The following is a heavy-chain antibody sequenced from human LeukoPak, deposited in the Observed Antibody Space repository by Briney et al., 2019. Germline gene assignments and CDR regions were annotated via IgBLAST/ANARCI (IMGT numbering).Heavy chain of an antibody. CDR3: ARDLSSYYDSSGYYDY. J-gene: IGHJ4*02. CDR1: GYTFTGYY. CDR2: INPNSGGT. D-gene: IGHD3-22*01. V-gene: IGHV1-2*02. Sequence: GASVKVSCKASGYTFTGYYMHWVRQAPGHGLEWMGWINPNSGGTNYAQKFQGRVTMTRDTSISTAYMELSRLRSDDTAVYYCARDLSSYYDSSGYYDYWGQGTLVTVSS.